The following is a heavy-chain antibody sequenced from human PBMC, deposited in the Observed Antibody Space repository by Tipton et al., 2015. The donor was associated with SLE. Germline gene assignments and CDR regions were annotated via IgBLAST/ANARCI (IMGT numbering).Heavy chain of an antibody. D-gene: IGHD3-10*01. CDR1: GGSISSHY. V-gene: IGHV4-59*11. CDR3: AREDYYGSGSFDY. J-gene: IGHJ4*02. CDR2: IYYSGNT. Sequence: TLSLTCTVSGGSISSHYWSWIRQPPGKGLEWIGYIYYSGNTNYNPSLKSRVTISVDTSKNQFSLKLSSVTAADTAVYYCAREDYYGSGSFDYWGQGTLVTVSS.